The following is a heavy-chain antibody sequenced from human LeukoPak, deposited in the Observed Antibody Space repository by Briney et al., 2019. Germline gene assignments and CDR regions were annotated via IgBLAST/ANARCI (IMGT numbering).Heavy chain of an antibody. V-gene: IGHV3-23*01. J-gene: IGHJ4*02. CDR3: AKVSSGYTFD. Sequence: GGSLRLSCAASGFTFTSYAMSWVRQAPGKGLEWVSGISGSGGSTYYAESVKGRFTISRDNSKSTLYLQMNSLRVEDTALYYCAKVSSGYTFDWGQGTLVTVSS. D-gene: IGHD5-18*01. CDR1: GFTFTSYA. CDR2: ISGSGGST.